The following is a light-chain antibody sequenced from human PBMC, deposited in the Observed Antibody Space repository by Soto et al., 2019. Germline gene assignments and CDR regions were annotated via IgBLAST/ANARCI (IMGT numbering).Light chain of an antibody. CDR3: QQYGSSPRT. Sequence: EIVLTQSPGTLSLSPGERATLSCRASQSVSSNFLAWYQQRPGQAPRLLIYGASNRATGVPDRVSGSGSGTDVTLTISRLEPEDFAVYYCQQYGSSPRTFGQGTKVDIK. J-gene: IGKJ1*01. CDR2: GAS. CDR1: QSVSSNF. V-gene: IGKV3-20*01.